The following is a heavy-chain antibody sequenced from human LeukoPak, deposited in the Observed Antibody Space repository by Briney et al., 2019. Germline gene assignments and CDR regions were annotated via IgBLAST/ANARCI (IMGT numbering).Heavy chain of an antibody. J-gene: IGHJ4*02. V-gene: IGHV3-21*01. CDR3: ARVGYGDYYFDY. CDR2: ISSSSSYI. CDR1: GFTYSSYS. D-gene: IGHD4-17*01. Sequence: PGGSLRLSRAASGFTYSSYSMNWVRQAPGKGLEWVSSISSSSSYIYYADSVKGRFTISRDNAKNSLYLQMNSLRAEDTAVYYCARVGYGDYYFDYWGQGTLVTVSS.